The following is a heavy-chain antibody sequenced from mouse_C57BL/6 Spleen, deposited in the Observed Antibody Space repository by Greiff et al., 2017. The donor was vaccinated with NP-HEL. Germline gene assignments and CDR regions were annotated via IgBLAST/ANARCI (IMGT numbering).Heavy chain of an antibody. V-gene: IGHV2-9-1*01. CDR3: ALGSNYDWYFDV. D-gene: IGHD2-5*01. CDR1: GFSLTSYA. Sequence: QVQLKESGPGLVAPSQSLSITCTVSGFSLTSYAISWVRQPPGKGLEWLGVIWTGGGTNYNSALKSRLSISKDNSKSQVFLQMNCLHTADTSRSYCALGSNYDWYFDVWGTGTTVTVSS. CDR2: IWTGGGT. J-gene: IGHJ1*03.